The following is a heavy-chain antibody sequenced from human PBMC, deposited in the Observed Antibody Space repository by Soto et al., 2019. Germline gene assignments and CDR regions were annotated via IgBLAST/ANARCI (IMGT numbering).Heavy chain of an antibody. J-gene: IGHJ4*02. CDR3: AKKVTYYYGSGSYYLQYFDY. CDR1: GFTFSSYA. D-gene: IGHD3-10*01. CDR2: ISGSGGST. V-gene: IGHV3-23*01. Sequence: GGSLRLSCAASGFTFSSYAMSWVRQATGKGLEWVSAISGSGGSTYYADSVKGRFTISRDNSKNTLYLQMNSLRAEDTAVYYCAKKVTYYYGSGSYYLQYFDYWGQGTLVTVSS.